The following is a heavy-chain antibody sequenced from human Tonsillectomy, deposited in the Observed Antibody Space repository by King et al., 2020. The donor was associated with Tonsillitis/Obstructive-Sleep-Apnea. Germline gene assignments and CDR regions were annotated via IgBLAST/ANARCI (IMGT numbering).Heavy chain of an antibody. CDR3: ARGRASRAPEYSYDYLWFDP. CDR2: INHSGST. J-gene: IGHJ5*02. CDR1: DGSFSGYY. V-gene: IGHV4-34*01. Sequence: VQLQQWGAGLLKPSETLSLTCAVYDGSFSGYYWNWIRQPPGKGLEWIGEINHSGSTNYNPSLKSQATISVDTSKNQFSLKVSSVTAADTAVYYCARGRASRAPEYSYDYLWFDPWGQGTLVTVSS. D-gene: IGHD5-18*01.